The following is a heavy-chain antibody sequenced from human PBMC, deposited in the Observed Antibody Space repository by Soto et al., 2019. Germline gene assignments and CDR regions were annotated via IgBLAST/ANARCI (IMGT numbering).Heavy chain of an antibody. D-gene: IGHD3-22*01. CDR3: AKDFPTMIVVVTRLFDY. CDR2: ISGSGGST. Sequence: PGGSLRLSCAASGFTFSSYAMSWVRQAPGKGLEWVSAISGSGGSTYYADSVKGRFTISRDNSKNTLYLQMNSLRAEGTAVYYCAKDFPTMIVVVTRLFDYWGQGTLVTVSS. CDR1: GFTFSSYA. J-gene: IGHJ4*02. V-gene: IGHV3-23*01.